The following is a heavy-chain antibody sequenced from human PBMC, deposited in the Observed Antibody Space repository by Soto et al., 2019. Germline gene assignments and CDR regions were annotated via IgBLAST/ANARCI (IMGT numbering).Heavy chain of an antibody. Sequence: ASVTLSCKASGYTFTSYGISWVRQAPGQGLEWMGWISAYNGNTNHAQKLQGRVTMTTDTSTSTAYMELRSLRSDDTAVYYCARGVGSGTYYNQYNWFDPWGQGTLVTVSS. J-gene: IGHJ5*02. CDR2: ISAYNGNT. V-gene: IGHV1-18*01. CDR3: ARGVGSGTYYNQYNWFDP. D-gene: IGHD3-10*01. CDR1: GYTFTSYG.